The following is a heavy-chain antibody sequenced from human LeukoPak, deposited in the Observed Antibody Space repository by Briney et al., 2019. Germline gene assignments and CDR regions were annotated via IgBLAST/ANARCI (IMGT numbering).Heavy chain of an antibody. V-gene: IGHV4-39*02. D-gene: IGHD5-24*01. Sequence: PSETLSLTCTVSGGSISSSSYYWGWIRQPPGKGLEWIGSIYYSGSTYYNPSLKSRVTISVDTSKNQFSLKLSSVTAADTAVYYCARESSIDGYNPPDYWGQGTLVTVSS. CDR2: IYYSGST. CDR1: GGSISSSSYY. CDR3: ARESSIDGYNPPDY. J-gene: IGHJ4*02.